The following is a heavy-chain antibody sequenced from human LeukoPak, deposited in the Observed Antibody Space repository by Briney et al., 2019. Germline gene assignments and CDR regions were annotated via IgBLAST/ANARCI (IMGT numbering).Heavy chain of an antibody. D-gene: IGHD3-22*01. Sequence: SETLSLTCAVYGGSFSGYYWSWIRQPPGKGLEWIGEINHSGSTNYNPSLKSRVTISVDTSKNQFSLKLSSVTAADTAVYYCARVNDYYDSTSYYYFAFDIWGQGTMVTVSS. V-gene: IGHV4-34*01. J-gene: IGHJ3*02. CDR2: INHSGST. CDR3: ARVNDYYDSTSYYYFAFDI. CDR1: GGSFSGYY.